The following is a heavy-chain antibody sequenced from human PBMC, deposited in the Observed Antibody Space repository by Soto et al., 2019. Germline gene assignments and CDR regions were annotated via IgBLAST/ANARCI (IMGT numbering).Heavy chain of an antibody. D-gene: IGHD3-22*01. J-gene: IGHJ6*02. CDR3: AKGGDSSGYPFCGMDV. CDR2: ISGSGGST. Sequence: EVQLLESGGGLVQPGGSLRLSCAASGFTFSSYAMSWVRQAPGKGLEWVSAISGSGGSTYYADSVKGRFTISRDNSKNTLYLQMNSLRAEDTAVYYCAKGGDSSGYPFCGMDVWGQGTTVTVSS. V-gene: IGHV3-23*01. CDR1: GFTFSSYA.